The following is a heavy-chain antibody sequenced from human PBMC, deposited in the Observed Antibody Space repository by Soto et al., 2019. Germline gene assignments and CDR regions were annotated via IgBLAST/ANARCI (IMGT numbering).Heavy chain of an antibody. Sequence: PGGSLRLSCAASGFTFDDYAMHWVRQAPGKGLEWVSGISWNSGSIGYADSVKGRFTISRDNAKNSLYLQMNSLRAEDTALYYCAKASSSSWNGDYYYGMDVWGQGTTVTVSS. CDR2: ISWNSGSI. J-gene: IGHJ6*02. V-gene: IGHV3-9*01. CDR1: GFTFDDYA. D-gene: IGHD6-13*01. CDR3: AKASSSSWNGDYYYGMDV.